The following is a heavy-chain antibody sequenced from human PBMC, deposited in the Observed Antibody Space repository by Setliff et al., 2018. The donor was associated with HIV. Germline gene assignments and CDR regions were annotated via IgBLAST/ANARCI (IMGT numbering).Heavy chain of an antibody. CDR3: ATGRGYCSGGSCYSFRISISWFDP. Sequence: ASVKVSCKVSGYTLTELSMHWVRQAPGKGLEWMGGFDPEDGETIYAQKFQGRVTMTEDTSTDTAYMELSSLRSEDTAVYYCATGRGYCSGGSCYSFRISISWFDPRGQGTLVTVSS. D-gene: IGHD2-15*01. CDR1: GYTLTELS. J-gene: IGHJ5*02. CDR2: FDPEDGET. V-gene: IGHV1-24*01.